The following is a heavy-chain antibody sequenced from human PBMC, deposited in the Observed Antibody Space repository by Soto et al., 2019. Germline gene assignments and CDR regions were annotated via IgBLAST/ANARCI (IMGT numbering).Heavy chain of an antibody. CDR3: ARDSLFGYCSGGSCYSFLFDP. Sequence: PGGSLRLSCAASGFTFSSYAMHWVRQAPGKGLEWVAVISYDGSNKYYADSVKGRFTISRDNSKNTLYLQMNSLRAEDTAVYYCARDSLFGYCSGGSCYSFLFDPWGQGTLVTVSS. CDR2: ISYDGSNK. CDR1: GFTFSSYA. D-gene: IGHD2-15*01. J-gene: IGHJ5*02. V-gene: IGHV3-30-3*01.